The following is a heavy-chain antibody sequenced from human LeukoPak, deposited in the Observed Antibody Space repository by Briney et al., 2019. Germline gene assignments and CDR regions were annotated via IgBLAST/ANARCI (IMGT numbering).Heavy chain of an antibody. CDR1: AFIFSGHW. J-gene: IGHJ4*02. V-gene: IGHV3-23*01. Sequence: PGGSLRLSCEGSAFIFSGHWMNWVRQAPGKGLEWVSGLSDGGTRIFYADSVKGRFTVSRDNSKNTLYLQMDSLRAEDTAVYYCANTHCDSSPIVWNFWGQGTLVTVSS. D-gene: IGHD6-6*01. CDR3: ANTHCDSSPIVWNF. CDR2: LSDGGTRI.